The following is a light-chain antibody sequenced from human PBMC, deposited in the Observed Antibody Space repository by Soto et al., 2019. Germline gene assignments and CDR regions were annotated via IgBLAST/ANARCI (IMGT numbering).Light chain of an antibody. CDR1: QSLSSSS. CDR2: GAS. CDR3: QQYDSSPRT. V-gene: IGKV3-20*01. Sequence: EIVLTQSPGTLSMSPGERATLSCRASQSLSSSSLAWYQQKPGQAPRLLISGASSRAADIPDRFSGSGSGTDFTLTITRLDPEAFAAYSCQQYDSSPRTFGQGTKVDIK. J-gene: IGKJ1*01.